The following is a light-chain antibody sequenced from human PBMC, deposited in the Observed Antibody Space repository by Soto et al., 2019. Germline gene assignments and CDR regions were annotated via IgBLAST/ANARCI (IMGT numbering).Light chain of an antibody. CDR1: SSDVGGYNY. CDR3: QSYDSSLIVSKV. CDR2: DVS. V-gene: IGLV2-11*01. Sequence: QSVLTQPRSVSGSPGQSVTISCTGASSDVGGYNYVSWYQQHPGKAPKLMIYDVSKRPSGVPDRFSGSKSGTSASLAITGLQAEDEADYYCQSYDSSLIVSKVFGTGTKVTVL. J-gene: IGLJ1*01.